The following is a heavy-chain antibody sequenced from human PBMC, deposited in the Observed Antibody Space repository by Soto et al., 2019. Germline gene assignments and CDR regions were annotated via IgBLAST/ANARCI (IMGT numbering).Heavy chain of an antibody. V-gene: IGHV4-34*01. J-gene: IGHJ6*03. Sequence: SETLSLTCAVYGGSFSGHYWSWIRQPPAKGLEWIGEISHGGSTNYNPSLKSRVTISVDTSKNPFSLKLSSVTAEDTAVYYCAREERGRYCSGGSCTGNYYYYYMDVWDKGTTVTVSS. CDR1: GGSFSGHY. CDR3: AREERGRYCSGGSCTGNYYYYYMDV. D-gene: IGHD2-15*01. CDR2: ISHGGST.